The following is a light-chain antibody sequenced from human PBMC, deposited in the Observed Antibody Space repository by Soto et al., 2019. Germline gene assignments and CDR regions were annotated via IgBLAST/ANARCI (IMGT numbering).Light chain of an antibody. Sequence: DIQMTQSPLSLSASVGESVTITCRASQNITNFRNGYQQKPGKPPRLLIFGTSNLQSGVPSRFRGSRSQTDFSLTISGLQPDDFATYICQQSYRSPLNCGPGTRVA. J-gene: IGKJ3*01. V-gene: IGKV1-39*01. CDR1: QNITNF. CDR3: QQSYRSPLN. CDR2: GTS.